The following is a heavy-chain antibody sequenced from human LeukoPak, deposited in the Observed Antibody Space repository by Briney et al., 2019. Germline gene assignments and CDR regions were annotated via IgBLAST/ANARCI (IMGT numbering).Heavy chain of an antibody. J-gene: IGHJ4*02. CDR2: IYYSGST. Sequence: SETLSHTCTVSGGSISSGGYYWSWIRQHPGKGLEWIGYIYYSGSTYYNPSLKSRVTVSVDTSKNQFSLKLSSVTAADTAVYYCASKRDSSLDYWGQGTLVTVSS. D-gene: IGHD6-13*01. CDR3: ASKRDSSLDY. V-gene: IGHV4-31*03. CDR1: GGSISSGGYY.